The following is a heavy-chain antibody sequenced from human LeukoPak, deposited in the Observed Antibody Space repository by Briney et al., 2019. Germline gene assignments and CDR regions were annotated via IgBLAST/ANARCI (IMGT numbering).Heavy chain of an antibody. CDR3: ARTTEGGYIGYFYYYYMDV. CDR2: ISTSGNT. V-gene: IGHV4-4*07. Sequence: SETLSLTCTVSGGSINVYYWSWIRQPAGKGLQWIGRISTSGNTDYNPSLKSRVTISVDTSKNQFSLKLRSVTAADTAVYYCARTTEGGYIGYFYYYYMDVWGKGTTVTISS. D-gene: IGHD5-18*01. CDR1: GGSINVYY. J-gene: IGHJ6*03.